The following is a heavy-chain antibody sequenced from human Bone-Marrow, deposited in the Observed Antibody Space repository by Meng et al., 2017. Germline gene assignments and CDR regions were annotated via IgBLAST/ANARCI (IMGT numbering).Heavy chain of an antibody. D-gene: IGHD6-13*01. Sequence: SETLSLTCTVSGGSISSYYWSWIRQPAGKGLEWIGRIYTSGSTNYNPSLKSRVTMSVDTSKNQFSLKLSSVTAADTAVYYCARGRELYSSSWYYFDYWGQGTLVTVPQ. CDR1: GGSISSYY. V-gene: IGHV4-4*07. CDR3: ARGRELYSSSWYYFDY. J-gene: IGHJ4*02. CDR2: IYTSGST.